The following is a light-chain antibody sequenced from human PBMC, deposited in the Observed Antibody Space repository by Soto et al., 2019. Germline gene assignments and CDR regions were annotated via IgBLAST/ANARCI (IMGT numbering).Light chain of an antibody. CDR1: SGSVSTNNY. Sequence: QTVVTQEPSFSVSPGGTVTLTCALSSGSVSTNNYPSWCQQTPGQPPRTLIFRTNTRSSGVPDRSSGSILGSKAALTITGAQADDESDYYCVLYMGRGIWVFGGGTKLTVL. CDR2: RTN. V-gene: IGLV8-61*01. J-gene: IGLJ3*02. CDR3: VLYMGRGIWV.